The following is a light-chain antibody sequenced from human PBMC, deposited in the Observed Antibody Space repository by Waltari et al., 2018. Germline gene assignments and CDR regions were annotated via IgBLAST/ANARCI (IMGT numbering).Light chain of an antibody. CDR3: HQYNTLPLT. CDR1: ESVKNN. Sequence: DVQLTHSPSTLSASVGDRGTITCRASESVKNNLAWYQHQPGKAPKVLVHKASRLESGVPSGFSGSGYGTEFTLTISSLEPDDFATYYCHQYNTLPLTFGGGTKVEIK. CDR2: KAS. V-gene: IGKV1-5*03. J-gene: IGKJ4*01.